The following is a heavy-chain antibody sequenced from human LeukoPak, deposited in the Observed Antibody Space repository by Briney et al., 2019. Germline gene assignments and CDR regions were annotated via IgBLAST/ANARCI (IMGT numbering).Heavy chain of an antibody. CDR2: FDPEHGEP. V-gene: IGHV1-24*01. D-gene: IGHD1-26*01. Sequence: ASVKVSCKVSGYTLIELSMHWVRQARVKGREWMGNFDPEHGEPIYAQRFQGRVTMTEDTSTDTAYMELSSLRSEDTDVYSCATHLGATLLDYWGQVTLVTVSS. J-gene: IGHJ4*02. CDR3: ATHLGATLLDY. CDR1: GYTLIELS.